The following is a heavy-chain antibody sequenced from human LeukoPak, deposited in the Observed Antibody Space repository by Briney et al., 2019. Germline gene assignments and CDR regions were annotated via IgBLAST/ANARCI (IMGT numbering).Heavy chain of an antibody. V-gene: IGHV4-59*01. J-gene: IGHJ3*02. Sequence: SETLSLTCTVSGGSISSYYWSWIRQPPGKGLEWIGYIYYSGSTNYNPSLKSRVTISVDTSKNQFSLKLSSVTAADTAVYYCARVIRYYDSSGYYYSGAFDIWGQGTMVTVSS. CDR1: GGSISSYY. CDR3: ARVIRYYDSSGYYYSGAFDI. CDR2: IYYSGST. D-gene: IGHD3-22*01.